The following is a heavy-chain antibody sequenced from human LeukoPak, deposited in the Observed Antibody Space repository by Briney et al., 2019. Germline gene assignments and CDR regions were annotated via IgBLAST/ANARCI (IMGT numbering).Heavy chain of an antibody. CDR1: GFTFSTYA. CDR2: ISYDGSNK. D-gene: IGHD3-10*01. Sequence: GGSLRLSCAASGFTFSTYALHWVRQAPDKGLEWVAVISYDGSNKYYADSVKGRFIISRDNSKNTLYLQMNSLRPEDTAVYYCARDLYGSGVFDYWGQGTLVTVSS. J-gene: IGHJ4*02. CDR3: ARDLYGSGVFDY. V-gene: IGHV3-30-3*01.